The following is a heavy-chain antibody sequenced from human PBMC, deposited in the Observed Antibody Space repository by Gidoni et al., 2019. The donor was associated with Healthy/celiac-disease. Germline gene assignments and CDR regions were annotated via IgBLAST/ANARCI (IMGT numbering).Heavy chain of an antibody. J-gene: IGHJ5*02. CDR3: ARVGSSLWFDP. CDR1: GFTVSSNY. Sequence: EVQLVESGGGLVQPGGSLRLSCAASGFTVSSNYMSWVRQAPGKGLEWGSVIYSGGSTYYADSVKGRFTISRDNSKNTLYLQMNSLRAEDTAVYYCARVGSSLWFDPWGQGTLVTVSS. CDR2: IYSGGST. V-gene: IGHV3-66*01. D-gene: IGHD1-26*01.